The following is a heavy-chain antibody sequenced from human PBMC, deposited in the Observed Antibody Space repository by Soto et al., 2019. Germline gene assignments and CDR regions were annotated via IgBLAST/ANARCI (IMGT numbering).Heavy chain of an antibody. CDR3: ARMECETGTRPFDY. J-gene: IGHJ4*02. D-gene: IGHD1-7*01. CDR2: IDWDDDN. CDR1: GFSLSTSGMC. Sequence: SGPTLVNPTQTLTLTCTFSGFSLSTSGMCVSWIRQPPGKALEWLALIDWDDDNYYSTSLKTRLTISKDTSKNQVVLTTTNMDPVDTATYYCARMECETGTRPFDYWGQGTLVTSPQ. V-gene: IGHV2-70*01.